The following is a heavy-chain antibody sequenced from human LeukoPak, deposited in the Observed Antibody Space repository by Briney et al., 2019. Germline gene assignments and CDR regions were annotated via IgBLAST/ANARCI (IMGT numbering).Heavy chain of an antibody. Sequence: PSETLSLTCAVCGGSFSGYYWSWIRQPPGKGLEWIGEINHSGSTNYNPSLKSRVTISVDTSKNQFSLKLSSVTAADTAVYYCARHRSYYDFWSGYYPDVFDYWGQGTLVTVSS. V-gene: IGHV4-34*01. CDR3: ARHRSYYDFWSGYYPDVFDY. CDR2: INHSGST. CDR1: GGSFSGYY. D-gene: IGHD3-3*01. J-gene: IGHJ4*02.